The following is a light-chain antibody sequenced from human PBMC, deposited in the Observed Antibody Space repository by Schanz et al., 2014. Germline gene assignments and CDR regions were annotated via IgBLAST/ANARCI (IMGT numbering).Light chain of an antibody. V-gene: IGLV2-8*01. CDR2: EVT. J-gene: IGLJ1*01. Sequence: QSVLTQPPSASGSPGQSITISCTGTSSDVGAYNFVSWYQQHPGKAPKLMIYEVTKRPSGVPDRFSGSKSANTASLTVSGLQTEDEADYYCCSYAGSSIPYVFGTGTKLTVL. CDR3: CSYAGSSIPYV. CDR1: SSDVGAYNF.